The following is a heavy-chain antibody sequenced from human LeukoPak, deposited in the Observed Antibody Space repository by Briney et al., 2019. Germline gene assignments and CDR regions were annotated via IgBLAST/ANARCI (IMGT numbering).Heavy chain of an antibody. Sequence: GGSLRLSCEASGFMFSSYWMNWVRQAPGMGLEWVSAISGSGGSTYYADSVKGRFTISRDNSKNTLYLQMNSLRAEDTAVYYCARAGLGGAYYFDYWGLGTLVTVSS. CDR2: ISGSGGST. J-gene: IGHJ4*02. CDR1: GFMFSSYW. CDR3: ARAGLGGAYYFDY. D-gene: IGHD3-16*01. V-gene: IGHV3-23*01.